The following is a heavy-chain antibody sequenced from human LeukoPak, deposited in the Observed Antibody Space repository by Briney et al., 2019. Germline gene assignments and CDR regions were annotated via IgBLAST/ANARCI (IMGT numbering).Heavy chain of an antibody. CDR1: GFTFSSHS. J-gene: IGHJ4*02. CDR2: ISSSSSTI. D-gene: IGHD4-23*01. CDR3: ARVFDHGGNPRFDY. V-gene: IGHV3-48*04. Sequence: GGSLRLSCAASGFTFSSHSMNWVRQAPGKGLEWVSYISSSSSTIYYADSVKGRFTISRDNAKNSLYLQMNSLRAEDTAVYYCARVFDHGGNPRFDYWGQGTLVTVSS.